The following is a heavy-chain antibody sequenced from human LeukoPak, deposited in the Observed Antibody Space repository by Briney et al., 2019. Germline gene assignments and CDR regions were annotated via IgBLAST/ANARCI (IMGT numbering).Heavy chain of an antibody. Sequence: ASVKVSCKASGGTFSSYAISWVRQAPGQGLEWMGRIIPIFGTANYAQKFQGRVTITADKSTSTAYMELSSLRSEDTAVYYCARGFVDTAMAFDYWGQGTLVTVSS. D-gene: IGHD5-18*01. V-gene: IGHV1-69*06. CDR1: GGTFSSYA. CDR2: IIPIFGTA. J-gene: IGHJ4*02. CDR3: ARGFVDTAMAFDY.